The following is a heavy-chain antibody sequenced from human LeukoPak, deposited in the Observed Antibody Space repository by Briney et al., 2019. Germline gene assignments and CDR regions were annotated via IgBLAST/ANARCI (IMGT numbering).Heavy chain of an antibody. Sequence: PSETLSLTCAVSGYSISSGYYWGWIRQPPGKGLEWIGRIYTSGSTNYNPSLKSRVTISVDTSKNQFSLKLSSVTAADTAVYYCARDHIVVVPAAIYNWFDPWGQGTLVTVSS. J-gene: IGHJ5*02. CDR2: IYTSGST. V-gene: IGHV4-38-2*02. D-gene: IGHD2-2*01. CDR1: GYSISSGYY. CDR3: ARDHIVVVPAAIYNWFDP.